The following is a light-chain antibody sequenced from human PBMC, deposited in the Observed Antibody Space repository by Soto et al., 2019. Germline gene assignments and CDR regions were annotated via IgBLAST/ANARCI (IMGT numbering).Light chain of an antibody. CDR2: AAS. CDR3: QQANSFPLT. V-gene: IGKV1D-12*01. CDR1: QDIGSW. J-gene: IGKJ4*01. Sequence: DIQMTQSPSSVSASVGDRVTITCRASQDIGSWLAWYQQKPGKAPELLIYAASSLQSGVPSRFSGSGSGTDFTLTINSLQPEDFATYYCQQANSFPLTFGGGTKVEIK.